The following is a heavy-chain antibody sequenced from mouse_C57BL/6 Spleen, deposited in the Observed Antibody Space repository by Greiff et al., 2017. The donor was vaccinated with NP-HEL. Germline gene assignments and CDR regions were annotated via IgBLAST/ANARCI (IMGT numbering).Heavy chain of an antibody. CDR1: GYTFTTYP. Sequence: VQLQQSGAELVKPGASVKMSCKASGYTFTTYPIEWMKQNHGKSLEWIGNFHPYNDDTKYNEKFKGKATLTVEKSSSTVYLELSRLTSDDSAVYYCARGYYGSSYCWYFDVWGTGTTVTVSS. D-gene: IGHD1-1*01. CDR3: ARGYYGSSYCWYFDV. V-gene: IGHV1-47*01. J-gene: IGHJ1*03. CDR2: FHPYNDDT.